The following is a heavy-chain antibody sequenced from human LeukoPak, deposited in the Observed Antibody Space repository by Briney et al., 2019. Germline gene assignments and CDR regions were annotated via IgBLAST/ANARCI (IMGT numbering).Heavy chain of an antibody. V-gene: IGHV3-9*01. D-gene: IGHD5-18*01. Sequence: GRSLRLSCAASGFTFDDYATHWVRPAPGKGLEWVSGISWNSGSIGYADSVKGRFTISRDNAKNSLYLQMNSLRAEDTALYYCATTVQLWLPFDYWGQGTLVTVSS. CDR1: GFTFDDYA. CDR3: ATTVQLWLPFDY. CDR2: ISWNSGSI. J-gene: IGHJ4*02.